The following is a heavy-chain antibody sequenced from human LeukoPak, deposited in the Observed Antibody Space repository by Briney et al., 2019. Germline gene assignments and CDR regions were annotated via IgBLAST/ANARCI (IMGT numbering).Heavy chain of an antibody. V-gene: IGHV1-18*01. CDR1: GYTFTSYG. Sequence: ASVKVSRKASGYTFTSYGISWVRQAPGQGLEWMGWISVYNGNTNYAQKLQGRVTITTDASTSTAYMELRSLRYDNTAVYYCARTDIVVVPAADNWFDPWGQGTLVTVSS. D-gene: IGHD2-2*01. J-gene: IGHJ5*02. CDR3: ARTDIVVVPAADNWFDP. CDR2: ISVYNGNT.